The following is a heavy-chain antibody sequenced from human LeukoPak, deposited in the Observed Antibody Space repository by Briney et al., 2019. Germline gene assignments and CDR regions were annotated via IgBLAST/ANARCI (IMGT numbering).Heavy chain of an antibody. CDR3: AGLPRGTRPPDYFQH. V-gene: IGHV4-59*08. D-gene: IGHD1-1*01. CDR2: IYYSGST. CDR1: GGSISSYY. J-gene: IGHJ1*01. Sequence: SETLSLTCTVSGGSISSYYWSWIRQPPGKGLEGVGHIYYSGSTNYNPSLESRVTVSLDTSKNQFSLKLTSVTAADTAVYYCAGLPRGTRPPDYFQHWSQGTLVTVSS.